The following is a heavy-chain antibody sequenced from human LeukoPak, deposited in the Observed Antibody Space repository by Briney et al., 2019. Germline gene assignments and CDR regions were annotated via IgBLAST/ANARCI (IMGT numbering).Heavy chain of an antibody. Sequence: SLRLSCAASGFTFDDYAMHWVRQAPGKGLEWVSGISWNSGSIGYADSVKGRFTISRDNAKNSLYLQMNSLGAEDTALYYCAKAKGAVADKDAFDIWGQGTMVTVSS. D-gene: IGHD6-19*01. J-gene: IGHJ3*02. CDR1: GFTFDDYA. CDR3: AKAKGAVADKDAFDI. V-gene: IGHV3-9*01. CDR2: ISWNSGSI.